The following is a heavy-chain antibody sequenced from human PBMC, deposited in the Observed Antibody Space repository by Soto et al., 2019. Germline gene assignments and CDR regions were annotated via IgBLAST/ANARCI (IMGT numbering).Heavy chain of an antibody. J-gene: IGHJ4*02. CDR1: GGTFSSYA. Sequence: QVQLVQSGAEVKKPGSSVKVSCKASGGTFSSYAISWVRQAPGQGLEWMGGIIPIFGTANYSQKFQGRVTITADESTSKAYMELSSLRSEDTAVYYCASLQIDYGDYEEGFDYWGQGTLVTVSS. V-gene: IGHV1-69*01. D-gene: IGHD4-17*01. CDR2: IIPIFGTA. CDR3: ASLQIDYGDYEEGFDY.